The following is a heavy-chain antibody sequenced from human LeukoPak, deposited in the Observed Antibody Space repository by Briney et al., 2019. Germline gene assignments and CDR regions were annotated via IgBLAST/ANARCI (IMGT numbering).Heavy chain of an antibody. V-gene: IGHV4-30-4*01. CDR2: IYYSGST. CDR3: ARDIVVVPAAIGYGMDV. Sequence: PSQNLSLNCTVSGGSISSGDYYWSWIRQPPGKGLEWMGYIYYSGSTYYNPSRKSRVTISVDTSKNQFCLKLSSVTAADTAVYYCARDIVVVPAAIGYGMDVWGQGTTVTVSS. J-gene: IGHJ6*02. CDR1: GGSISSGDYY. D-gene: IGHD2-2*01.